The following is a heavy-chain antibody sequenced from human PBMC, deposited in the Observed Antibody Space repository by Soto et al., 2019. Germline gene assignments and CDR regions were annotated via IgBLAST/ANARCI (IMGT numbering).Heavy chain of an antibody. Sequence: ESGPTLVNPPQTLTLTCTFSGFSLSTSGEGVGWIRQPPGKALEWLALIYWDDDKRYSPSLKSRLTITKDTSKNQVVLTLTNMDPVDTATYYCAHRKRSSSQRPFDYWGQGTLVTVSS. CDR2: IYWDDDK. D-gene: IGHD6-13*01. V-gene: IGHV2-5*02. CDR3: AHRKRSSSQRPFDY. CDR1: GFSLSTSGEG. J-gene: IGHJ4*02.